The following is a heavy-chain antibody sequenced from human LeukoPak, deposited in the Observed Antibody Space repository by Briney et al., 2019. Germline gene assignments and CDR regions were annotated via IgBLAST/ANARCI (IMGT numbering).Heavy chain of an antibody. CDR2: INPNSGCT. CDR3: ARLVGCGSTNCYSPDNWFDP. V-gene: IGHV1-8*01. CDR1: GYPFNSYD. J-gene: IGHJ5*02. D-gene: IGHD2-2*01. Sequence: ASVKVSCKASGYPFNSYDINWVRQATGHGLEWMGWINPNSGCTDSAQKFQGRVTMAANTSISTAYMELNNLRSEDTAVYYCARLVGCGSTNCYSPDNWFDPWGQGTLVTVSS.